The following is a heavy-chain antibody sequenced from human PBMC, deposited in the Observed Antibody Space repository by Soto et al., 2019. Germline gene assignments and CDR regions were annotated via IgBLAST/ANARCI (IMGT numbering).Heavy chain of an antibody. J-gene: IGHJ3*02. CDR2: IWYDGSNK. Sequence: QVQLVESGGGVVQPGRSLRLSCAASGFTFSSYGMHWVRQAPGKGLEWVAVIWYDGSNKYYADSVKGRFTISRDNSKNTLYLQMNGLRAEDTAVYYCARALLETEAFDIWGQGTMVTVSS. V-gene: IGHV3-33*01. D-gene: IGHD1-1*01. CDR3: ARALLETEAFDI. CDR1: GFTFSSYG.